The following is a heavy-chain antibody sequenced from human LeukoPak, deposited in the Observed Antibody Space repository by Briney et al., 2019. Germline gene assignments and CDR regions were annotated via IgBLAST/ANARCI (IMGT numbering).Heavy chain of an antibody. D-gene: IGHD2-2*01. CDR1: GFTFSNYN. CDR3: ATSVVVPSGMLVY. CDR2: ISSSSTYI. Sequence: GGSLRLSCASPGFTFSNYNLNTARQAPGKGLEWVSSISSSSTYIYWADSLKGRFTISRDNAKNSLYLQMNSLRAEDTAVYYWATSVVVPSGMLVYWGQGTLVTVSS. V-gene: IGHV3-21*01. J-gene: IGHJ4*02.